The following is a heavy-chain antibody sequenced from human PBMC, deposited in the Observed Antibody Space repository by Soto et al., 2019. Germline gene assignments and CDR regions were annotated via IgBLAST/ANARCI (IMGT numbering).Heavy chain of an antibody. CDR2: INESGST. J-gene: IGHJ6*02. Sequence: QVQLQQWGAGLLTPSETLSLTCAVYGGSFSVHYWTWIRQSPGRGLEWIGEINESGSTSYSPSLQSRVTMSLHTSKNQVSLKLRSVTVADTAEYYCARVRWERWPPYFSYGMDVWGQGTTVTVSS. D-gene: IGHD1-1*01. CDR1: GGSFSVHY. V-gene: IGHV4-34*01. CDR3: ARVRWERWPPYFSYGMDV.